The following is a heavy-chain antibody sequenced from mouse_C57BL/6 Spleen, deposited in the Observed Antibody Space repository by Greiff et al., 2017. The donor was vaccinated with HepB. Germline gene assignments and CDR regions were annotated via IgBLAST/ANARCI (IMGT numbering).Heavy chain of an antibody. Sequence: VQVVESGAELVKPGASVKLSCKASGYTFTEYTIHWVKQRSGQGLEWIGWFYPGSGSIKYNEKFKDKATLTADKSSSTVYMELSRLTSEDSAVYFCATSSGYEAMDYWGQGTSVTVSS. CDR2: FYPGSGSI. J-gene: IGHJ4*01. CDR3: ATSSGYEAMDY. CDR1: GYTFTEYT. V-gene: IGHV1-62-2*01. D-gene: IGHD3-2*02.